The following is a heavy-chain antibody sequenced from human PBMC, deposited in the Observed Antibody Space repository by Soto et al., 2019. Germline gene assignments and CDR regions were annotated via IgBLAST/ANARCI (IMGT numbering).Heavy chain of an antibody. CDR2: ISGSGGST. CDR3: AKDPRYCTNGVCYTRDFDY. CDR1: GFTFSIYA. D-gene: IGHD2-8*01. Sequence: GGSLRLSCAASGFTFSIYAMSWVRQAPGKGLEWVSAISGSGGSTYYADSVKGRFTISRDNSKNTLYPQMNSLRAEDTAVYYCAKDPRYCTNGVCYTRDFDYWGQGTLVTVSS. V-gene: IGHV3-23*01. J-gene: IGHJ4*02.